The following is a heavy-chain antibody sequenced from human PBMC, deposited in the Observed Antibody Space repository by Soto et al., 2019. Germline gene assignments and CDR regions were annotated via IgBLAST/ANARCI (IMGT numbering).Heavy chain of an antibody. CDR1: GFTFSSYA. CDR2: ISGSGGST. CDR3: AKKVVYSSSWYGDAFDI. J-gene: IGHJ3*02. D-gene: IGHD6-13*01. Sequence: EVQLLESGGGLVQPGGSLRLSCAASGFTFSSYAMSWVRQAPGKGLEWVSAISGSGGSTYYADSVKGRFTISRDNSKNTLYLQMNSPRAEDTAVYYCAKKVVYSSSWYGDAFDIRAQGTMVTVSS. V-gene: IGHV3-23*01.